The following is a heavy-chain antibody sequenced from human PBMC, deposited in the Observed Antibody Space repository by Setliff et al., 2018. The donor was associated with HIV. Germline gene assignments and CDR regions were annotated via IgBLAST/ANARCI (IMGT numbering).Heavy chain of an antibody. CDR2: IYYSGST. V-gene: IGHV4-31*03. D-gene: IGHD2-8*01. J-gene: IGHJ4*02. CDR3: ASQVPSMLGRSLGY. CDR1: GGSMSSGDYY. Sequence: SETLSLTCSVSGGSMSSGDYYWSWIRQHPGKGLEWIGHIYYSGSTYYNPSLKSRVTISVNKSKNHFSLKLSSVTAADTAVYYCASQVPSMLGRSLGYWGQGTLVTVSS.